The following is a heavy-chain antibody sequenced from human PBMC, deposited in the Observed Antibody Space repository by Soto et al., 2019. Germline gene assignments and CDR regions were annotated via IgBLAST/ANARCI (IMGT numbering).Heavy chain of an antibody. CDR2: IYHSGST. V-gene: IGHV4-4*02. J-gene: IGHJ4*02. CDR3: ARLEYVWGSYRSIYYFDY. CDR1: GGSISSSNW. D-gene: IGHD3-16*02. Sequence: PSETLSLTCAVSGGSISSSNWWSWVRQPPGKGLEWIGEIYHSGSTNYNPSLKSRVTISVDKSKNQFSLKLSSATAADTAVYYCARLEYVWGSYRSIYYFDYWGQGTLVTVS.